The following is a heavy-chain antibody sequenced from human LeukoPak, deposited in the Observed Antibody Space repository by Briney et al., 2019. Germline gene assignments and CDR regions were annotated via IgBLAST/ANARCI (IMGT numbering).Heavy chain of an antibody. Sequence: GGSLRLSCVASGFTFSSYSMNWVRQAPGKGLEWVSSISGSSSYTYYADSVKGRFTISRDNSKNSLYLQMNSLRAEGTAVYYCAKNIGGFDYWGQGTLVTVSS. D-gene: IGHD4-23*01. CDR1: GFTFSSYS. CDR2: ISGSSSYT. J-gene: IGHJ4*02. CDR3: AKNIGGFDY. V-gene: IGHV3-21*04.